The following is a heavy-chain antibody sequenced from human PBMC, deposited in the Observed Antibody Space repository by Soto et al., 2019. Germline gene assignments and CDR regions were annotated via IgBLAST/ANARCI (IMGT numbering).Heavy chain of an antibody. CDR1: GFTFSSYW. D-gene: IGHD3-3*01. Sequence: GGSLRLSCAASGFTFSSYWMSWVRQAPGKGLEWVANIKQDGSEKYYVDSVKGRFTISRDNAKNSLYLQMNSLRAEDTAVYYCASGGKYYDFWSGYYTGWGQGTLVTVSS. V-gene: IGHV3-7*01. J-gene: IGHJ4*02. CDR2: IKQDGSEK. CDR3: ASGGKYYDFWSGYYTG.